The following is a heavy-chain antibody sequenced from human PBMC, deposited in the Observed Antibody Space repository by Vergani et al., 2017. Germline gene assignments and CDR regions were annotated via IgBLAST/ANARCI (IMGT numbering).Heavy chain of an antibody. V-gene: IGHV2-5*01. J-gene: IGHJ4*02. D-gene: IGHD5-12*01. CDR1: GFPLSTSGVG. Sequence: QITLKESGPTLVKPTHTLTLTCTFSGFPLSTSGVGVCWIRQPPGKALGWLELIYWNDANPYSPSLKSRLTITKDTSKNQVFLTMTNMDPVDTATYYCAHRRWLLRAPVDYWGQGTLVTVSS. CDR2: IYWNDAN. CDR3: AHRRWLLRAPVDY.